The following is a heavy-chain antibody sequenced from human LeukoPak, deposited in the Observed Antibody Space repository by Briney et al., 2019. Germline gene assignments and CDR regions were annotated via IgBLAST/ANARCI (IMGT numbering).Heavy chain of an antibody. CDR3: APWPGYSGYGARY. V-gene: IGHV3-21*01. Sequence: GGSLRLSCAASGVTFSSYSMNWVRQAPGNGLAWGSSISSSSSYIYYADSVKGRFTISRDNAKNSLYLQMNSLRAEDTAVYYCAPWPGYSGYGARYWGQGTLVTVSS. J-gene: IGHJ4*02. CDR1: GVTFSSYS. D-gene: IGHD5-12*01. CDR2: ISSSSSYI.